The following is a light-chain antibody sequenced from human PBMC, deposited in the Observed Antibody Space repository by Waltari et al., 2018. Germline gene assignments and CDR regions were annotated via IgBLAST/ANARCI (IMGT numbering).Light chain of an antibody. CDR2: DVS. CDR1: SSDVGGYNY. CDR3: GSYTSSSPYV. Sequence: QSALTQPASVSGSPGQSITISCTGTSSDVGGYNYVSWYQQHPGKAPKLMIYDVSDRPAGISNRCSGSKSGNTASLTISGLQAEDEADYYCGSYTSSSPYVFGTGTKVTVL. V-gene: IGLV2-14*03. J-gene: IGLJ1*01.